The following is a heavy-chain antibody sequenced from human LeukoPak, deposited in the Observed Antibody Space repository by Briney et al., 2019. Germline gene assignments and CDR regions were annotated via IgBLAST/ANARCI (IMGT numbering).Heavy chain of an antibody. CDR1: GYTFTSYD. D-gene: IGHD5-12*01. CDR3: ARAAGQYSGYRWGFDDY. J-gene: IGHJ4*02. CDR2: MNPNSGNT. Sequence: ASVKVSCKASGYTFTSYDINWVRQATGHGLEWMGWMNPNSGNTGYAQKFQGRVTMTRNTSISTAYMELSSLRSEDTAVYYCARAAGQYSGYRWGFDDYWGQGTLVTVSS. V-gene: IGHV1-8*01.